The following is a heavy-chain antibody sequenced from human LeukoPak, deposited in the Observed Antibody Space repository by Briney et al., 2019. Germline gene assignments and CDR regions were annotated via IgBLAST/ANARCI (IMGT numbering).Heavy chain of an antibody. CDR1: GFXFSSYA. CDR3: AKDRRIQLWLGFDY. D-gene: IGHD5-18*01. Sequence: GGSPRLSCAASGFXFSSYAISWVRQAPGKGREWVSAISGSGGSTCYADSVKGRFTISRDNSKNTLYLQMNSLRAEDTAVYYCAKDRRIQLWLGFDYWGQGTLVTVSS. J-gene: IGHJ4*02. CDR2: ISGSGGST. V-gene: IGHV3-23*01.